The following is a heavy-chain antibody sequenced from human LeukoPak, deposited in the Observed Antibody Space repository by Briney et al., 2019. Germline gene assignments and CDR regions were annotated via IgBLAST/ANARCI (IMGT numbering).Heavy chain of an antibody. CDR1: GFTFDDYA. D-gene: IGHD3-10*02. CDR3: ATADCSGSYAGDFDY. J-gene: IGHJ4*02. Sequence: GGSLRLSCAASGFTFDDYAMHWVRQAPGKGLEWVSGISWNSGSIGYADSVKGRFTISRDNAKNSLYLQMNSLRAEDTALYYCATADCSGSYAGDFDYGGQGTLVTVSS. V-gene: IGHV3-9*01. CDR2: ISWNSGSI.